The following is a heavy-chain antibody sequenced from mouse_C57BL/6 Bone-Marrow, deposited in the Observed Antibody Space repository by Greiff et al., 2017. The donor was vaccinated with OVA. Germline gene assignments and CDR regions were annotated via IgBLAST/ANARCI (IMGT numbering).Heavy chain of an antibody. D-gene: IGHD1-1*01. CDR2: ISDGGSYT. V-gene: IGHV5-4*01. J-gene: IGHJ4*01. CDR3: ARERAYYYGDY. Sequence: EVKLMESGGGLVKPGGSLKLSCAASGFTFSSYAMSWVRQTPEKRLEWVATISDGGSYTCYPDNVKGRFTISRDNAKKNLYLQMSHLKSEDTAMYYCARERAYYYGDYWGQGTSVTVSS. CDR1: GFTFSSYA.